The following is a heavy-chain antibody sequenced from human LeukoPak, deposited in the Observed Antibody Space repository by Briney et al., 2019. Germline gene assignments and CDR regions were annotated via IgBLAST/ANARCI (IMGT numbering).Heavy chain of an antibody. V-gene: IGHV3-74*01. J-gene: IGHJ6*02. CDR1: GSGFTFSNYW. CDR3: ARPIGSGSYYSYYYAMDV. CDR2: INSDGSST. D-gene: IGHD3-10*01. Sequence: PGGSLRLSCAASGSGFTFSNYWMHWVRQAPGKGLVWVSRINSDGSSTSYADSVKGRFTISRDSAKNTRYLQMNSLRAEDTAVYYCARPIGSGSYYSYYYAMDVWGQGTTVTVSS.